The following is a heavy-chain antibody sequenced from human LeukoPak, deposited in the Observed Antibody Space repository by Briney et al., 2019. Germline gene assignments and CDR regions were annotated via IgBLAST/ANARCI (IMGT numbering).Heavy chain of an antibody. Sequence: SETLSLTCTVSGGSISSSSYYWGWIRQPPGKGLEWIGSIYYSGSTYYNPSLKSRVTISVDTSKNQFSLKLSSVTAADTAVYYCARQGAWFDPWGQGTLVTVSS. J-gene: IGHJ5*02. CDR3: ARQGAWFDP. CDR1: GGSISSSSYY. CDR2: IYYSGST. V-gene: IGHV4-39*01.